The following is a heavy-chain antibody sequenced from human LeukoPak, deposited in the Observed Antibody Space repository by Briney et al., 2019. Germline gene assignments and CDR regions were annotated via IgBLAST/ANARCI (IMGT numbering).Heavy chain of an antibody. D-gene: IGHD3-3*01. V-gene: IGHV4-4*02. CDR2: IYHSGST. Sequence: PSETLSLTCAVSGGSISSSNWWSWVRQPPGKGLEWIGEIYHSGSTNYNPSLKSRVSMSVDTSKNQFSLRLSSVTAADTAVYYCAREDFWSRSYYYMDVWGGGTTVTVSS. J-gene: IGHJ6*03. CDR1: GGSISSSNW. CDR3: AREDFWSRSYYYMDV.